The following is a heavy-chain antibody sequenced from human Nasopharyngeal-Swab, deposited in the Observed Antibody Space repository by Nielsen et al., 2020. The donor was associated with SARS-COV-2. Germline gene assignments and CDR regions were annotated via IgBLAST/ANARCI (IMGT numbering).Heavy chain of an antibody. J-gene: IGHJ4*02. CDR2: IRYDGSNK. D-gene: IGHD4-23*01. Sequence: WIRQPPGKGLEWVAFIRYDGSNKYYADSVKGRFTISRDNSKNTLYLQMNSLRAEDTAVYYCAKGLATVVTGWLFHYFDYWGQGTLVTVSS. CDR3: AKGLATVVTGWLFHYFDY. V-gene: IGHV3-30*02.